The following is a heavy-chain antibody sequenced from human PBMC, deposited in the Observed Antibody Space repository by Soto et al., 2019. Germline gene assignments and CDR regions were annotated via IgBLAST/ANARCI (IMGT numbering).Heavy chain of an antibody. CDR1: GFTFSDYY. CDR3: ARGVEERAPAAKYDS. Sequence: QVQLVESGGGLVKPGGSLRLSCVASGFTFSDYYMNWIRQAPGKGLELFGYVSPSASTIYYVDSVKGTFTIARVNAKNSLFLQINSLRADDTAVYYCARGVEERAPAAKYDSWGQGTLVTVSS. D-gene: IGHD2-2*01. V-gene: IGHV3-11*01. J-gene: IGHJ4*02. CDR2: VSPSASTI.